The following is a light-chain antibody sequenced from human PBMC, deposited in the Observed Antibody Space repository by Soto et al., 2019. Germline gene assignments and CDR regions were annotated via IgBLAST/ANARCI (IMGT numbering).Light chain of an antibody. Sequence: EIVLTQSPPTLSLSPGERATLSCRASQFIPIHLAWYQQKPGQPPRLLNYDAFNRAAGIPARFSGSGSGTDFTLTINSLEPEDFAVYYCQQRSNWPITFGQGTRLEIK. CDR3: QQRSNWPIT. CDR2: DAF. V-gene: IGKV3-11*01. J-gene: IGKJ5*01. CDR1: QFIPIH.